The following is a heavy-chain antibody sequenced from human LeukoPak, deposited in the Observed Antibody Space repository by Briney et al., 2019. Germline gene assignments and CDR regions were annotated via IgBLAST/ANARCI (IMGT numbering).Heavy chain of an antibody. V-gene: IGHV1-8*01. CDR3: ARQYRHQPD. CDR1: GYTFTSYD. J-gene: IGHJ4*02. Sequence: GASVKVSCKASGYTFTSYDINWVRQATGQGLEWMGWMNANSGNTGYAQKFQGRFTMTWNTSIGTAYMELSSLRSDDTAVYYCARQYRHQPDWGQGTLVTVSS. D-gene: IGHD2-2*01. CDR2: MNANSGNT.